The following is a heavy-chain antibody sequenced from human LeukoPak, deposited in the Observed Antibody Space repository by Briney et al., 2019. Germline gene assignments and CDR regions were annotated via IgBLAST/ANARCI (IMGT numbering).Heavy chain of an antibody. J-gene: IGHJ2*01. CDR2: IYTSGST. D-gene: IGHD2-2*02. CDR3: ARDRVVPAAIFWYFDL. CDR1: GGSISSYY. Sequence: SETLSLTCTVSGGSISSYYWSWIRRPAGKGLEWIGRIYTSGSTNYNPSLKSRVTMSVDTSKNQFSLKLSSVTAADTAVYYCARDRVVPAAIFWYFDLWGRGTLVTVSS. V-gene: IGHV4-4*07.